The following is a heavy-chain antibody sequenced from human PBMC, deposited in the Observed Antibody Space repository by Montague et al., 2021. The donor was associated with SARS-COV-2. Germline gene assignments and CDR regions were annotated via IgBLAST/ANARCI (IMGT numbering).Heavy chain of an antibody. CDR3: ARGRQHINMVVVVVTGGEYYFDF. D-gene: IGHD3-22*01. J-gene: IGHJ4*02. CDR1: DGSFGNYS. CDR2: INHRGST. V-gene: IGHV4-34*01. Sequence: SETLSLTCAVYDGSFGNYSWTWVRKPPGKGMGWIGEINHRGSTNYNPSLKSRVPISIDTSKNQISLTMTSVTAADTAVYYCARGRQHINMVVVVVTGGEYYFDFWGQGTLVAVSS.